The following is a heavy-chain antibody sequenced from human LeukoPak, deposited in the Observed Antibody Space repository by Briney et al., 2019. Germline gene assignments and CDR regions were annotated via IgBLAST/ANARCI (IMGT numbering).Heavy chain of an antibody. D-gene: IGHD3-22*01. CDR1: GFTFSDYY. V-gene: IGHV3-23*01. CDR2: ISNTGDST. J-gene: IGHJ4*02. Sequence: QAGGSLRLSCAASGFTFSDYYMNWIRQAPGKGLEWVSTISNTGDSTYFADSVKGRFTISRDNSKNTLYLQMDSLRAEDTAVYFCAKAGGNSGYYHIDYWGQGTLVTVSS. CDR3: AKAGGNSGYYHIDY.